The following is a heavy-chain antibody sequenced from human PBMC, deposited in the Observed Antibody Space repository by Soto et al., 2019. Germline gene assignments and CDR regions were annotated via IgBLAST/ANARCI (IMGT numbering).Heavy chain of an antibody. J-gene: IGHJ6*02. V-gene: IGHV3-33*01. Sequence: QVQLVESGGGVVQPGRSLRLSCAASGFTFSSYGMHWVRQAPGKGLEWVAVIWYDGSNKYYADSVKGRFTISRDNSKNTLYLQMNSLRAEDTAVYYCARAGFWSGYSYYYYGMDVWGQGTTVTVSS. CDR1: GFTFSSYG. CDR3: ARAGFWSGYSYYYYGMDV. CDR2: IWYDGSNK. D-gene: IGHD3-3*01.